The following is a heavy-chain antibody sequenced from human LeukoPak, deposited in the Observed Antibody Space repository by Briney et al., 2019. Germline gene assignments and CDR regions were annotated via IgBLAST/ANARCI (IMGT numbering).Heavy chain of an antibody. CDR1: GGSISSYY. V-gene: IGHV4-59*01. CDR2: IYYSGST. J-gene: IGHJ6*02. Sequence: SETLSLTCTVSGGSISSYYWSWIRQPPGKGLEWIGYIYYSGSTNYNPSLKSRVTISVDTSKNQFSLKLSSVTAADTAVYYCARVFTKYYYYGMDVWGQGTTVTVSS. CDR3: ARVFTKYYYYGMDV.